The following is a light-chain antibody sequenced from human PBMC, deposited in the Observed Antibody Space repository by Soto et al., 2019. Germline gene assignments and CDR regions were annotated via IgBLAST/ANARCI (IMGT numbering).Light chain of an antibody. V-gene: IGKV3-20*01. CDR2: AAS. CDR1: QSVSSSQ. Sequence: EVVLAQSPGTLSLSLGERATLSCRASQSVSSSQLAWFQQKPGQAPRLLIYAASWRAAGIPDRFSGSGSGTDFTLTISRLEPADFAVYYCQQYASAPHTFGGGTKVEIK. CDR3: QQYASAPHT. J-gene: IGKJ4*01.